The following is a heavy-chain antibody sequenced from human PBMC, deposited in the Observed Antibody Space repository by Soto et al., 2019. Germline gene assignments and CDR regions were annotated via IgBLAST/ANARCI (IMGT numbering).Heavy chain of an antibody. CDR3: ERGGGKWELPDY. J-gene: IGHJ4*02. V-gene: IGHV4-59*01. Sequence: SETLSLTCTVSGGSISSYYWSWIRQPPGKGLEWIGYIYYSGSTNXXPSLKSRXXISLDTSKNQXSLKLXCVTAADTAVYYCERGGGKWELPDYWGQGTLVTXSS. D-gene: IGHD1-26*01. CDR2: IYYSGST. CDR1: GGSISSYY.